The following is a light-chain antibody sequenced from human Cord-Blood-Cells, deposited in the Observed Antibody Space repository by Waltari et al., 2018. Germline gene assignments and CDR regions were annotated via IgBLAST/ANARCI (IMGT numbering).Light chain of an antibody. CDR3: QQYNSAWT. Sequence: DIQMTQSPSPLSAYLGDRVTITCRASQSISSWLAWYRQKPGKAPKLLIYTASSLESGVPSRFSGSGSGTEFTLTISSLRPDDFATYYCQQYNSAWTFGQGTKVEIK. CDR2: TAS. V-gene: IGKV1-5*03. J-gene: IGKJ1*01. CDR1: QSISSW.